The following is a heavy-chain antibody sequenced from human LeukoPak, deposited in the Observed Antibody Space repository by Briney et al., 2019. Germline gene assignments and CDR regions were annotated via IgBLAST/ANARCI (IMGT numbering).Heavy chain of an antibody. D-gene: IGHD3-9*01. CDR2: IQYDGNTI. Sequence: PGGSLRLSCVASGFTYSHNGMHWVRQAPGKGLEWVAFIQYDGNTIFYADSVKGRFTVSRDNSKNSLYLQMNSLRAEDTALYYCAKGGDDILTGYPYDYWGQGTLVTVSS. CDR3: AKGGDDILTGYPYDY. V-gene: IGHV3-30*02. J-gene: IGHJ4*02. CDR1: GFTYSHNG.